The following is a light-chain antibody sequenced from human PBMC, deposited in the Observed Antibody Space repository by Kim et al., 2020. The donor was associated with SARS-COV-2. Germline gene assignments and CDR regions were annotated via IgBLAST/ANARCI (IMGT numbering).Light chain of an antibody. V-gene: IGKV4-1*01. CDR2: WAS. CDR1: QSVLYSSNNRNY. CDR3: QQYYSTPRT. Sequence: DIVMTQSPDSLAVSLGERATINCKSSQSVLYSSNNRNYFAWYQQKPGQPPKLLISWASTRESGVPERFSGSGSGTDFTLTITSLQAEDVAVYYCQQYYSTPRTFGQGTKVDIK. J-gene: IGKJ1*01.